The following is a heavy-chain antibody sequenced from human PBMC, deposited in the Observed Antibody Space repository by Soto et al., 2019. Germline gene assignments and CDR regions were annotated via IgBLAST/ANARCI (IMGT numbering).Heavy chain of an antibody. CDR2: IKSKTDGGTT. J-gene: IGHJ6*03. Sequence: PGGSLRLSCAASGFTFSNAWMSWVRQAPGKGLEWVGRIKSKTDGGTTDYAAPVKGRFTISRDDSKNTLYLQMNSLKTEDTAVYYCTTAPGDYGWYMDVWGKGTTVTVSS. D-gene: IGHD4-17*01. CDR3: TTAPGDYGWYMDV. V-gene: IGHV3-15*01. CDR1: GFTFSNAW.